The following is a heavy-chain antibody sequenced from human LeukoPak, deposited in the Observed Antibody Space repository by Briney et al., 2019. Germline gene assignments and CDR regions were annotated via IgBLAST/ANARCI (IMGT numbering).Heavy chain of an antibody. CDR3: ARGDDYKSTLFDY. V-gene: IGHV4-59*01. J-gene: IGHJ4*02. CDR1: GGSITTYY. Sequence: PSETLSLTCTVSGGSITTYYWSWIRQPPGKGLEWIGYIYHSGSTNYNPSLKSRVTISIDTSKNQFSLKLTSATAADTAVYYCARGDDYKSTLFDYWGQGTLVTVSS. CDR2: IYHSGST. D-gene: IGHD5-12*01.